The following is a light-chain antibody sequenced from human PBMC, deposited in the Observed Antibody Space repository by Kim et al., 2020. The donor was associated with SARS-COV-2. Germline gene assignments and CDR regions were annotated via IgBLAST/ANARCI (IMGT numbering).Light chain of an antibody. V-gene: IGLV10-54*04. CDR1: SNNVGDQG. CDR2: RNN. CDR3: SAWDSSLSARV. Sequence: QAGLTQPPSVSKGLRQTATLTCTGNSNNVGDQGAAWLQQHQGHPPKLLSYRNNNRPSGISERFSASRSGTTASLTITGLQPEDEADYYCSAWDSSLSARVFGGGTQLTVL. J-gene: IGLJ2*01.